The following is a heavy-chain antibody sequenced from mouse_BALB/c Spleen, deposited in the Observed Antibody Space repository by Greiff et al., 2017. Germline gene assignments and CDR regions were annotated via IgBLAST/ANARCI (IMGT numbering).Heavy chain of an antibody. Sequence: DVKLQESGAELVKPGASVKLSCTASGFNIKDTYMHWVKQRPEQGLEWIGRIDPANGNTKYDPKFQGKATITADTSSNTAYLQLSSLTSEDTAVYYCARRGGNYLAWFAYWGQGTLVTVSA. V-gene: IGHV14-3*02. CDR2: IDPANGNT. D-gene: IGHD2-1*01. CDR3: ARRGGNYLAWFAY. J-gene: IGHJ3*01. CDR1: GFNIKDTY.